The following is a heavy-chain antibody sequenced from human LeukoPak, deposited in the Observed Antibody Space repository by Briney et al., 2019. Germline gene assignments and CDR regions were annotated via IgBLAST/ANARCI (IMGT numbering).Heavy chain of an antibody. CDR1: GFTFSSYA. Sequence: PGGSLRLSCAASGFTFSSYAMSWVRQAPGKGLEWVSSISDSGGSTYYADSVKGRFTISRDNSKNTLYLQMNSLRAEDTALYYCAKARSSYYYGLSMLDYWGQGTLVTVSS. V-gene: IGHV3-23*01. D-gene: IGHD3-10*01. CDR2: ISDSGGST. CDR3: AKARSSYYYGLSMLDY. J-gene: IGHJ4*02.